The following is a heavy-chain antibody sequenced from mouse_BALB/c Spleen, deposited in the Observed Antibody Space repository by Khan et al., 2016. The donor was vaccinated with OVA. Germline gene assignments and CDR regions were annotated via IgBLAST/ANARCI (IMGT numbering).Heavy chain of an antibody. J-gene: IGHJ3*01. CDR1: DFNIKDYY. CDR2: IDPENGET. CDR3: ARTGVSAWFAY. V-gene: IGHV14-1*02. Sequence: IQLVQSGAELVRPGALVKLSCKASDFNIKDYYMHWVKQRPEQGLEWIGWIDPENGETVYDQKFKGKAIMTTDTSSNTAYLQLSSLTSEDTAVYYCARTGVSAWFAYWGQGTLVTVSA.